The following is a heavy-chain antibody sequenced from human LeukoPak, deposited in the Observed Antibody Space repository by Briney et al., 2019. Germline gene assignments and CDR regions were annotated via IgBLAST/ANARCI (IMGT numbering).Heavy chain of an antibody. CDR3: AKEKWESQWIHWA. CDR2: ISGSGGST. V-gene: IGHV3-23*01. J-gene: IGHJ5*02. Sequence: PGGSLRLSCAASGFTFSDYYMTWVRQAPGKGLEWVSAISGSGGSTYYADSVKGRFTISRDNSKNTLYLQMNSLRAEDTAVYYCAKEKWESQWIHWAWGQGTLVTVSS. D-gene: IGHD1-26*01. CDR1: GFTFSDYY.